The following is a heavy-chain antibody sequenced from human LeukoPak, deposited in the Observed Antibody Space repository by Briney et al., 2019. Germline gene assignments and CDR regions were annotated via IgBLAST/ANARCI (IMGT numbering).Heavy chain of an antibody. CDR1: GGSISSYY. CDR2: IYYSGST. D-gene: IGHD2-15*01. V-gene: IGHV4-59*01. CDR3: AGQRGVVVPSGYYYYYGMDV. Sequence: SETLSLTCTVSGGSISSYYWSWIRQPPGKGLEWIGYIYYSGSTNYNPSLKSRVTISVDTSKNQFSLKLSSVTAADTAVYYCAGQRGVVVPSGYYYYYGMDVWGQGTTVTVSS. J-gene: IGHJ6*02.